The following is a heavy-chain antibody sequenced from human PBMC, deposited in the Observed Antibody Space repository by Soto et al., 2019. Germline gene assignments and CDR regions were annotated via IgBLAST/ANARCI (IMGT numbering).Heavy chain of an antibody. CDR3: AKGGRQWLVTSDFNY. V-gene: IGHV4-59*01. Sequence: ETLSLTCSVSGGSTSSYYWSWIRQPPGKGLEWIGYIYYSGSTDYSPSLKSRVTMSIDTSQNQVSLKLTSVTTADTAVYYCAKGGRQWLVTSDFNYWGQGALVTVSS. CDR1: GGSTSSYY. D-gene: IGHD6-19*01. J-gene: IGHJ4*02. CDR2: IYYSGST.